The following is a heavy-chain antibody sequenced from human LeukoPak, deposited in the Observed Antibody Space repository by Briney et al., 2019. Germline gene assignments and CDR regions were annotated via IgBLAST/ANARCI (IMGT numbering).Heavy chain of an antibody. D-gene: IGHD7-27*01. J-gene: IGHJ4*02. CDR2: IKQDGSKK. Sequence: GGSLRLSCVASGFPFSSYWMTWVRQAPGKGLEWVANIKQDGSKKSYVDSVKGRFTISRDNAKNSLYLQMNSLRAEDTAVYYCANLNAPYWGNFDYWGQGTLVTVSS. V-gene: IGHV3-7*03. CDR1: GFPFSSYW. CDR3: ANLNAPYWGNFDY.